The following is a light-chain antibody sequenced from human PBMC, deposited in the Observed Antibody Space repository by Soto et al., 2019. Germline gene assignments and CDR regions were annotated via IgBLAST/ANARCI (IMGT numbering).Light chain of an antibody. Sequence: QSALTQPASVSGSPEQSITISCTGTSSDVGGYNYVSWYQQHPGKAPKLMIYEVSNRPSGVSNRFSGSKSGNTASLTISGLQAEDEADYYCSSYTSSSTLVFGTGNQLTVL. CDR1: SSDVGGYNY. CDR3: SSYTSSSTLV. CDR2: EVS. V-gene: IGLV2-14*01. J-gene: IGLJ7*01.